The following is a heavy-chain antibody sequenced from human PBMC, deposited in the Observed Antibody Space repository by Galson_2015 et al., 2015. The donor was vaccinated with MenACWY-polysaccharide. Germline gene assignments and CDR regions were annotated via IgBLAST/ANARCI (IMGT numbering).Heavy chain of an antibody. CDR1: GFTFNSYT. J-gene: IGHJ4*02. Sequence: SLRLSCAASGFTFNSYTMSWVRQAPGKGLEWVSAISGGGASTYYADSVKGRFTISRDNSKNTLYLQMNSLRAEDTAVYYCANPGLSTGRSSDVDYWGQGTLVTVSS. V-gene: IGHV3-23*01. CDR3: ANPGLSTGRSSDVDY. D-gene: IGHD6-25*01. CDR2: ISGGGAST.